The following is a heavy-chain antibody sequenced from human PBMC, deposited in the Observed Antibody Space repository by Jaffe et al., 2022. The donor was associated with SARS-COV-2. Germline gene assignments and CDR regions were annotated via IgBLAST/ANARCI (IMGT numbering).Heavy chain of an antibody. Sequence: EVQLVESGGGLVQPGGSLRLSCAASGFTFSSYAMTWVRQAPGKGLEWVSSIRGSGGGTYYADSVKGRFIISRDNSKNTLYLQVNSLKAEDTAVYYCAKGAGSYVFRGFDPWGQGTLVTVSS. D-gene: IGHD3-10*01. CDR2: IRGSGGGT. J-gene: IGHJ5*02. CDR1: GFTFSSYA. V-gene: IGHV3-23*04. CDR3: AKGAGSYVFRGFDP.